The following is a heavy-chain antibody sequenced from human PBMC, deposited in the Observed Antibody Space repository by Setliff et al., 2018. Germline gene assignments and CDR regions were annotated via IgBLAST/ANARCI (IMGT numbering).Heavy chain of an antibody. CDR3: ARDPGFHSGTWSLDS. J-gene: IGHJ4*02. CDR2: VSFSGSA. V-gene: IGHV4-39*02. Sequence: SETLSLTCTVSGVSIGNTYYYWAWIRQPPGKGLEWVGSVSFSGSAYFRPSLKRRVAISLDTSTNVFSLKLSSLIAADTAVYYCARDPGFHSGTWSLDSWGQGRLVTVSS. D-gene: IGHD2-21*01. CDR1: GVSIGNTYYY.